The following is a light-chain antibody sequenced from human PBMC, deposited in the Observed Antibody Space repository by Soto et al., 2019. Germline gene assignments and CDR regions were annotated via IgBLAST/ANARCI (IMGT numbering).Light chain of an antibody. Sequence: EIVLTQSPGTLSLSPGERATLSCRASQSFSSNYLAWYQQKPGQAPRLLTYGASSRATGIPDRFSGSGSGTDFTLTISRLEPEDFAVYYCQQYDNSLWTFGQGTKVEIK. J-gene: IGKJ1*01. V-gene: IGKV3-20*01. CDR2: GAS. CDR3: QQYDNSLWT. CDR1: QSFSSNY.